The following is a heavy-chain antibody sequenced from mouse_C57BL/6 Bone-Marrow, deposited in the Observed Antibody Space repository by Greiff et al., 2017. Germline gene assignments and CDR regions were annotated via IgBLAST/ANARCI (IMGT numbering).Heavy chain of an antibody. CDR3: ARHEDRRATVVGAMDY. D-gene: IGHD1-1*01. Sequence: QVQLQQSGAELVKPGASVKLSCKASGYTFTEYTIHWVKQRSGQGLEWIGWFYPGSGSIKYNEKFKDKATLTADKSSSTFYMELSRLTSEDSAVYFCARHEDRRATVVGAMDYWGQGTSVTVSS. V-gene: IGHV1-62-2*01. CDR2: FYPGSGSI. CDR1: GYTFTEYT. J-gene: IGHJ4*01.